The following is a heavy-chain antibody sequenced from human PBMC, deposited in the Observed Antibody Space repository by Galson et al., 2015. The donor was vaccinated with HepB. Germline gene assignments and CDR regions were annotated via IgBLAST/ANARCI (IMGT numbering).Heavy chain of an antibody. J-gene: IGHJ4*02. CDR1: GFTFSSYG. V-gene: IGHV3-74*01. CDR2: INSDGSST. Sequence: SLRLSCAASGFTFSSYGMHWVRQAPGKGLVWVSRINSDGSSTSYADSVKGRFTISRDNAKNTLYLQMNSLRAEDTAVYYCAREEAVAGTGIDYWGQGTLVTVSS. CDR3: AREEAVAGTGIDY. D-gene: IGHD6-19*01.